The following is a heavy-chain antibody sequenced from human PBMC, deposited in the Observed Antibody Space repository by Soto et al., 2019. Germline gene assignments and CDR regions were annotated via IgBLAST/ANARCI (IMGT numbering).Heavy chain of an antibody. Sequence: SAVKVPWQACVGRFIEYAIVWLRPAPGRELEWMGGIIPIFGRAAYARTFQGRLTITADESTSTAYMELSSLRSEDTAVYYCARYPTDYYYYGMDVWGQGTTVTVSS. CDR1: VGRFIEYA. CDR3: ARYPTDYYYYGMDV. CDR2: IIPIFGRA. V-gene: IGHV1-69*13. J-gene: IGHJ6*02.